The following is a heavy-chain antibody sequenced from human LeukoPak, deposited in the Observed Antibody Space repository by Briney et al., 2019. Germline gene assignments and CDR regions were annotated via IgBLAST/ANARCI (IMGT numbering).Heavy chain of an antibody. D-gene: IGHD3-22*01. V-gene: IGHV3-30-3*01. CDR3: GRGSSSGYHSIDY. CDR1: GFTFRSCA. CDR2: ISYDGSNK. Sequence: PGGSLRLSCEASGFTFRSCAMHWVRQAPGKGLEWVAIISYDGSNKYYADSVKGRFTVSRDNSKNTLFLQMNSLRGEDTAVYYCGRGSSSGYHSIDYWGQGTLVTVSS. J-gene: IGHJ4*02.